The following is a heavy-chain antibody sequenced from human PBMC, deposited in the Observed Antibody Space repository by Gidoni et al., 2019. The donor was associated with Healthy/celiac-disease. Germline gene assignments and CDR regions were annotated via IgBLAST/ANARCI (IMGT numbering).Heavy chain of an antibody. V-gene: IGHV3-30*18. J-gene: IGHJ4*02. CDR3: AKAPNYYDSSGYPGYFDY. Sequence: QVQLVESGGGVVQPGRSLRLSCAASGFTFSSYGMHWVRQAPGKGLEWVAVISYDGSNKYYADSVKGRFTISRDNSKNTLYLQMNSLRAEDTAVYYCAKAPNYYDSSGYPGYFDYWGQGTLVTVSS. CDR1: GFTFSSYG. D-gene: IGHD3-22*01. CDR2: ISYDGSNK.